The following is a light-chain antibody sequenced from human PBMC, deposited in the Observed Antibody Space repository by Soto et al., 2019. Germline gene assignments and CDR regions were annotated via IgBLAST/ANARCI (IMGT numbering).Light chain of an antibody. J-gene: IGKJ5*01. Sequence: DIQITHSPSSLSASVVDRVTITFLASQSISSYLNWYQQKPGKAPKLLIYAASSLQSGVPARFSGSGSGTDFTLTISSLRPEDFVTYYCQKSYSTPITFGQGTRLEIK. V-gene: IGKV1-39*01. CDR1: QSISSY. CDR3: QKSYSTPIT. CDR2: AAS.